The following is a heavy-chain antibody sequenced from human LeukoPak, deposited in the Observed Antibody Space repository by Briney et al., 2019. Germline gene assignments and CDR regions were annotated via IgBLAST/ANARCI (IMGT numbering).Heavy chain of an antibody. Sequence: GGSLRLSCAASGFTFSSYGMSWVRQAPGKGLEWVSGIRSSGDSTYYADSVKGRFTISRDNSKNTLYLQMNSLRAEGTAVYYCARSYGYGVDAFDIWGQGTMVTVSS. CDR3: ARSYGYGVDAFDI. CDR2: IRSSGDST. CDR1: GFTFSSYG. D-gene: IGHD5-18*01. J-gene: IGHJ3*02. V-gene: IGHV3-23*01.